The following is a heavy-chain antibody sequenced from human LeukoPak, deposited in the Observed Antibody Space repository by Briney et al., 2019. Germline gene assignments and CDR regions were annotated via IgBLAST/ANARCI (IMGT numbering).Heavy chain of an antibody. J-gene: IGHJ4*02. D-gene: IGHD3-22*01. CDR3: ARTSRGYYYDSSGYYYSY. V-gene: IGHV4-34*01. CDR2: INHSGST. Sequence: GSLRLSCAGSGFTFSSYAMSWIRQPPGKGLEWIGEINHSGSTNYNPSLKSRVTISVDTSKNQFSLKLSSVTAADTAVYYCARTSRGYYYDSSGYYYSYWGQGTLVTVSS. CDR1: GFTFSSYA.